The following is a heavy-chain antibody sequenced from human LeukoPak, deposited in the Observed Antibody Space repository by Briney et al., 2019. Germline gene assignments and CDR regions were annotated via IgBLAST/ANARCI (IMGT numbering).Heavy chain of an antibody. CDR2: ICYSGST. CDR1: GGSISSGGYY. CDR3: ARGGYSYGYIDY. J-gene: IGHJ4*02. Sequence: SETLSLTCTVSGGSISSGGYYWSWIRQHPGKGLEWIGYICYSGSTYYNPSLKSRVTISVDTSKNQFSLRLSSVTAADTAVYYCARGGYSYGYIDYWGQGTLVTVSS. V-gene: IGHV4-31*03. D-gene: IGHD5-18*01.